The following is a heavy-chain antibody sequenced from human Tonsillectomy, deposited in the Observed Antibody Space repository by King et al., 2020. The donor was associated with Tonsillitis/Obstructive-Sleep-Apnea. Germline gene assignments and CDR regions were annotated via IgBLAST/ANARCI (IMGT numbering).Heavy chain of an antibody. J-gene: IGHJ5*02. V-gene: IGHV4-34*01. CDR1: GGSFSDYY. D-gene: IGHD5-18*01. Sequence: VQLQQWGAGLLKPSETLSLTCAVYGGSFSDYYWSWIRQPPGKGLEWIGEIHHSGSTKYNPSLKSRVTISVDTSKNQFSLELNSVTAADTALYYCAYGNGYLWWFDPRGQGTLVTVSS. CDR2: IHHSGST. CDR3: AYGNGYLWWFDP.